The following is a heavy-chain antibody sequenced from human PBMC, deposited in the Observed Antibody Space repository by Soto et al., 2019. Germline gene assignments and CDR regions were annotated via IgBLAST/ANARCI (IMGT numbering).Heavy chain of an antibody. CDR2: IKGDESER. Sequence: EVHLVESGGGLVQPGGSLRLSCAASGYIFSDFWMAWVRQGPGKGLEWVANIKGDESERYYEDSVRGRFTISRDNAKKSLYLQMNSMGVEDTAVSYCARDPGSGWHGQDVRGMDVWGQGTTVTVSS. CDR3: ARDPGSGWHGQDVRGMDV. V-gene: IGHV3-7*05. CDR1: GYIFSDFW. J-gene: IGHJ6*02. D-gene: IGHD6-19*01.